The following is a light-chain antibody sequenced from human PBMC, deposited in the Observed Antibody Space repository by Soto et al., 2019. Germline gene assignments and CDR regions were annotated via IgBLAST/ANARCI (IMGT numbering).Light chain of an antibody. V-gene: IGKV1-39*01. CDR3: QQYYTWPVT. Sequence: DIQMTQSPSSLSASVGDKVTITCRASQSIGIFLNWYQQKPGKAPKVLIYAASSLQSGVPSRFSGIGSGTDFTLSISSLQPEDFAVYYCQQYYTWPVTFGGGTKVDIK. CDR2: AAS. CDR1: QSIGIF. J-gene: IGKJ4*01.